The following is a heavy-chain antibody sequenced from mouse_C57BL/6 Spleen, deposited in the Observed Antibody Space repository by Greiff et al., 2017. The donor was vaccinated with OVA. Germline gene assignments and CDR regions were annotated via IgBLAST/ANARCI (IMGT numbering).Heavy chain of an antibody. CDR2: ISSGSSTF. D-gene: IGHD4-1*01. Sequence: EVNVVESGGGLVKPGGSLELSCAASGFTFSDYGMHWVRQAPEKGLEWVAYISSGSSTFYYADKVKGRFTISRDNAKNTLFLLMTSLRSEDTAMYYCARTNWEGFFAYWGQGTLVTVSA. CDR3: ARTNWEGFFAY. J-gene: IGHJ3*01. CDR1: GFTFSDYG. V-gene: IGHV5-17*01.